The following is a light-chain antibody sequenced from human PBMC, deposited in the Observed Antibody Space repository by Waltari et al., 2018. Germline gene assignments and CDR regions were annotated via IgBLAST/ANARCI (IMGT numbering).Light chain of an antibody. V-gene: IGLV2-14*03. CDR3: SSHTSTTTNV. J-gene: IGLJ1*01. CDR2: NVT. CDR1: TSDIGGYNY. Sequence: QSALTQPAAVSGSPGQSITISCSGSTSDIGGYNYVCCYQQHPGKAPKLSIYNVTNRPSWVSNRFSGSKSGNTASLTIAGLQTDDEAIYYCSSHTSTTTNVFGTGTKVTVL.